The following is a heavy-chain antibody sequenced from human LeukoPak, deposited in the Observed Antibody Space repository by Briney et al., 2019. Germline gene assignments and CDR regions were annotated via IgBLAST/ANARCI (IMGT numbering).Heavy chain of an antibody. CDR1: AFSFSDSY. V-gene: IGHV3-11*01. CDR3: AGKAVSWFDP. J-gene: IGHJ5*02. CDR2: ISASGRTF. Sequence: KPGGSLRLSCVASAFSFSDSYMSWIRQAPGKGLEWLSYISASGRTFYYADSVKGRFTISRDNAKNSLFLQMNNLRVEDTAVYYCAGKAVSWFDPWGQGTLVTVSS. D-gene: IGHD6-19*01.